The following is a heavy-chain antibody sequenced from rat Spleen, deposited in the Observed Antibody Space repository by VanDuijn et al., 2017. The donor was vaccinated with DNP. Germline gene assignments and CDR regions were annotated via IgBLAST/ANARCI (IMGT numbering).Heavy chain of an antibody. D-gene: IGHD4-1*01. CDR1: GFTFSDYY. Sequence: EVQLVESGGGLVQPGRSLKLSCAASGFTFSDYYMAWVRQAPTKGLEWVAYITYDGGSTYYRDSVKGRFTSSRDNAKNTLYLQMNSLRSEDMATYYCARHVLRLRGWDYWGQGVMVTVSS. V-gene: IGHV5-22*01. CDR2: ITYDGGST. J-gene: IGHJ2*01. CDR3: ARHVLRLRGWDY.